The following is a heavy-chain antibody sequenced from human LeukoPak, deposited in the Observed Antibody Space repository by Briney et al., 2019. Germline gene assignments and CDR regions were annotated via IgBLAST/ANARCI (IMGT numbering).Heavy chain of an antibody. D-gene: IGHD2-15*01. V-gene: IGHV1-69*05. CDR3: ARGGFKGRKNYYYMDV. CDR1: GGTFSSYA. CDR2: IIPIFGTA. J-gene: IGHJ6*03. Sequence: SVKVSCKASGGTFSSYAISWVRQAPGQGLEWMGGIIPIFGTANYAQKFQGRVTITTDESTSTAYMELSSLRSEDTAVYYCARGGFKGRKNYYYMDVWGKGTTVTVSS.